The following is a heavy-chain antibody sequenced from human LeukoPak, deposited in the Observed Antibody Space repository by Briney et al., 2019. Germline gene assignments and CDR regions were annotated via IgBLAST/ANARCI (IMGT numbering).Heavy chain of an antibody. CDR2: IYTSGST. V-gene: IGHV4-61*02. D-gene: IGHD3-3*01. CDR3: ARAIPRYYDFWSGFMDV. J-gene: IGHJ6*03. CDR1: GGSISSGSYY. Sequence: SETLSLTCTVSGGSISSGSYYWSWIRQPAGKGLEWIGRIYTSGSTNYNPSLKSRVTISVDTTKNQFSLKLSSVTAADTAVYYCARAIPRYYDFWSGFMDVWGKGTTVTVSS.